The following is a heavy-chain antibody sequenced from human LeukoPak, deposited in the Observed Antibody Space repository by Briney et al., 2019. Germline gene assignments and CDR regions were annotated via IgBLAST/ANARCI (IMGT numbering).Heavy chain of an antibody. V-gene: IGHV1-46*01. CDR1: GYTFTSYY. CDR3: ARDPVTIFGVVIRGRWFDP. D-gene: IGHD3-3*01. CDR2: INPSGGRT. J-gene: IGHJ5*02. Sequence: GASVKVSCKASGYTFTSYYMHWVRQAPGQGLEWMGIINPSGGRTSYAQKFQGRVTMTRDTSTSTVYMELSSLRSEDTAVYYCARDPVTIFGVVIRGRWFDPWGQGTLVTVSS.